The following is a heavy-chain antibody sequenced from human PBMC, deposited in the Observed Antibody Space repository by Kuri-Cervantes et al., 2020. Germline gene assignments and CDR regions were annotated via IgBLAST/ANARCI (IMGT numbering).Heavy chain of an antibody. CDR3: ARRLSVAGLFDY. D-gene: IGHD6-19*01. J-gene: IGHJ4*02. Sequence: SETLSLTCAVYGGSFSGYYWGWIRQPPGKGLEWIGSIYHSGSTYYNPSLKSRVTISVDTSKNQFSLKLSSVTAADTAVYYYARRLSVAGLFDYWGQGTLVTVSS. V-gene: IGHV4-38-2*01. CDR2: IYHSGST. CDR1: GGSFSGYY.